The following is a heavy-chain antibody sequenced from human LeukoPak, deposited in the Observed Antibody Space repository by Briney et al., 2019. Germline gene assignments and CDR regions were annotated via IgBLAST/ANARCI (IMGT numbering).Heavy chain of an antibody. D-gene: IGHD3-9*01. V-gene: IGHV4-34*01. Sequence: SETLSLTCAVYGGSFSGYYWSWIRQPPGKGLEWIGSIYYSGSTYYNPSLKSRVTISVDTSKNQFSLKLSSVTAADTAVYYCAREERYFDWLDAFDIWGQGTMVTVSS. CDR2: IYYSGST. CDR3: AREERYFDWLDAFDI. J-gene: IGHJ3*02. CDR1: GGSFSGYY.